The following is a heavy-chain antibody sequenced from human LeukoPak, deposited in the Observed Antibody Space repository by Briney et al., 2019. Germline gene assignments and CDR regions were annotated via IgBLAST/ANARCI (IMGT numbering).Heavy chain of an antibody. J-gene: IGHJ4*02. V-gene: IGHV4-30-2*01. Sequence: SQTLSLTCTVSGGSISSGGYYWSWIRQPPGKGLEWIGYIYHSGSTYYNPSLKSRVTISVDRSKNQFSLKLSSVTAADTAVYYCARAYSSTGAGKLDYWGQGTLVTVSS. CDR3: ARAYSSTGAGKLDY. CDR1: GGSISSGGYY. CDR2: IYHSGST. D-gene: IGHD2-15*01.